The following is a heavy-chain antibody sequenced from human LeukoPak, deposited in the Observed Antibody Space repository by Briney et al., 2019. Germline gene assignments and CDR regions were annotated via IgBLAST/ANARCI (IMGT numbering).Heavy chain of an antibody. V-gene: IGHV4-34*01. CDR2: INHSGST. D-gene: IGHD4-23*01. J-gene: IGHJ4*02. CDR1: GRSFSGYY. Sequence: SETLSLTCAVYGRSFSGYYWSWIRQPPGKGREWLGEINHSGSTNYNPSLKSRVTISVDTSKNQFSLKLSSVTAADTAVYYCARETGGDHGGYYFDYWGQGTLVTVSS. CDR3: ARETGGDHGGYYFDY.